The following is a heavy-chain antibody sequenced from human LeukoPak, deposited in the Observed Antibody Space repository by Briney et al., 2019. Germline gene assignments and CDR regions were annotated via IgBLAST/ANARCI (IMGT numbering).Heavy chain of an antibody. J-gene: IGHJ5*02. CDR1: GGSFSGYY. Sequence: SETLSLTCAVYGGSFSGYYWSWIRQPPGRGLEWIGEIAHSGSTKYNPSLKSRVTISVDASKNQFSLKLTSVTAADTAVYYCARGGVVVPAAIEHNGFDPWGQGTLVTVSS. D-gene: IGHD2-2*01. CDR3: ARGGVVVPAAIEHNGFDP. CDR2: IAHSGST. V-gene: IGHV4-34*01.